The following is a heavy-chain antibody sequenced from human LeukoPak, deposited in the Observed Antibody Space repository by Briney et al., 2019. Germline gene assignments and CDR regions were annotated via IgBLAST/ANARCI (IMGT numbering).Heavy chain of an antibody. CDR3: AREGSSMSHYFGMVV. Sequence: ASVKVSCKASGYTFTSYAMHWVPQAPGQRLEWMGWINAGNGNTKYSQKFQGRVTITRDTSASTAYMELSSLRSEDTAVYYCAREGSSMSHYFGMVVWGQGTTVTVSS. D-gene: IGHD6-13*01. CDR2: INAGNGNT. CDR1: GYTFTSYA. J-gene: IGHJ6*02. V-gene: IGHV1-3*01.